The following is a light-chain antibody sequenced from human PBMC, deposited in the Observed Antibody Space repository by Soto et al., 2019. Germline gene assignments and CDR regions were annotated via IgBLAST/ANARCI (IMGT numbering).Light chain of an antibody. CDR2: GAS. Sequence: EIVLTQSPGTLSLSPGERATLSCRASQSVSSSYLAWYQQKPVQAPRLLIYGASSRATGIPDRFSGSGSGTDFTLTISRLEPEDFAVYYCQQYGSSLGGTFGQGTRLEIK. CDR3: QQYGSSLGGT. J-gene: IGKJ5*01. V-gene: IGKV3-20*01. CDR1: QSVSSSY.